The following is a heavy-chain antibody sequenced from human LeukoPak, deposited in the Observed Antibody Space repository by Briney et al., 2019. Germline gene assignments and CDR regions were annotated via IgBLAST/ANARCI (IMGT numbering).Heavy chain of an antibody. V-gene: IGHV4-34*01. CDR1: GETFSGHY. D-gene: IGHD3-9*01. J-gene: IGHJ2*01. CDR3: ARVAMTGSFDHWYFDL. Sequence: SGTLSPTCAVSGETFSGHYWSWIRQPPGKGLEYIGEINDNGRTIYNPSLESRVTISVDTSKNQVSLNLNSVTAADTALYYCARVAMTGSFDHWYFDLWGRGTLVTVSS. CDR2: INDNGRT.